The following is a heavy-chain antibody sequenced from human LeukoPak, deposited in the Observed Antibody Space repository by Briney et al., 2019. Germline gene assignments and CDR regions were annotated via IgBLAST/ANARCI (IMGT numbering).Heavy chain of an antibody. CDR2: ISSSSSYI. D-gene: IGHD3-16*02. Sequence: RTGGSLRLSCAASGFTFSNYWMNWVRQAPGKGLEWVSSISSSSSYIYYADSVKGRFTISRDNAKNSLYLQMNSLRAEDTAVYYCARDARYDYVWGSYRYTIDYFDYWGQGTLVTVSS. V-gene: IGHV3-21*01. CDR1: GFTFSNYW. CDR3: ARDARYDYVWGSYRYTIDYFDY. J-gene: IGHJ4*02.